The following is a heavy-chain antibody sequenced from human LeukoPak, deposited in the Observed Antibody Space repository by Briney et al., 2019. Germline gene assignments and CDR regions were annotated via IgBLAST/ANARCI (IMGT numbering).Heavy chain of an antibody. J-gene: IGHJ4*02. Sequence: PGGSLRLSCAASGFTFGLYAMNWVRQAPGKGLEWVSYIGPSGSNIYYADSVKGRFTISRDNAKDSLYLQMNSLRVEDTAVYYCAKDTPTTGYHLDSWGQGTLVTVSS. D-gene: IGHD1-1*01. CDR1: GFTFGLYA. CDR3: AKDTPTTGYHLDS. CDR2: IGPSGSNI. V-gene: IGHV3-48*01.